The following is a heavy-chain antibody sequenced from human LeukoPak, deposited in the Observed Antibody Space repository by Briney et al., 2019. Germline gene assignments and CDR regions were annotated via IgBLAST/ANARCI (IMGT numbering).Heavy chain of an antibody. CDR1: GFTFSSYG. CDR2: ISYDGSNK. Sequence: PGGSLRLSCAASGFTFSSYGMHWVRQAPGKGLEWVAVISYDGSNKYYAGSVKGRFTISRDNSKNTLYLQMNSLRAEDTAGYFWGKEEKGGAFDYGGQGTLVPVPP. J-gene: IGHJ4*02. V-gene: IGHV3-30*18. CDR3: GKEEKGGAFDY. D-gene: IGHD3-16*01.